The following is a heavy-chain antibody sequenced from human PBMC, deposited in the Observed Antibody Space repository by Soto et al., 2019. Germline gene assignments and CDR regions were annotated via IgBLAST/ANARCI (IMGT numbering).Heavy chain of an antibody. D-gene: IGHD3-16*01. CDR1: GYSFTIYW. V-gene: IGHV5-10-1*01. CDR2: IDPSDSYT. Sequence: EVQLVQSGAEVKKPGESLRISCKGSGYSFTIYWISWVRQMPGKGLEWMGRIDPSDSYTNYSPSFQGHVTISADNSISTAYLQWSSLKASDTAMYYSARHSRGRNEAFDIWGQGTMVTVSS. CDR3: ARHSRGRNEAFDI. J-gene: IGHJ3*02.